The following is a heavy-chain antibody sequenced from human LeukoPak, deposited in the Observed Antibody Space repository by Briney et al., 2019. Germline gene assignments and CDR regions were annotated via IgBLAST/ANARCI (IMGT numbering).Heavy chain of an antibody. CDR1: GYTFTGYY. CDR3: ARDILYCSSTSCQDY. CDR2: INPNSGGT. Sequence: ASVKVSCKASGYTFTGYYMHWVRQAPGQGPEWMGWINPNSGGTNYAQKFQGRVTMTRDTSISTAYMELSRLRSDDTAVYYCARDILYCSSTSCQDYWGQGTLVTVSS. V-gene: IGHV1-2*02. J-gene: IGHJ4*02. D-gene: IGHD2-2*01.